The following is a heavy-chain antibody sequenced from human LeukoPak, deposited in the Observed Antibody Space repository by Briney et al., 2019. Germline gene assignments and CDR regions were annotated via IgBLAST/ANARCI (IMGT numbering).Heavy chain of an antibody. Sequence: SETLSLTCTVSGGSISSGDYYWSWIRQPPGKGLEWIGFIYYSGSTYYNPSLKSRVTISVDTSKNQFSLKLSSVTAADTAVYYCARAGPDIVVVPAADQGFDPWGQGTLVTVSS. D-gene: IGHD2-2*01. J-gene: IGHJ5*02. CDR2: IYYSGST. CDR1: GGSISSGDYY. CDR3: ARAGPDIVVVPAADQGFDP. V-gene: IGHV4-30-4*01.